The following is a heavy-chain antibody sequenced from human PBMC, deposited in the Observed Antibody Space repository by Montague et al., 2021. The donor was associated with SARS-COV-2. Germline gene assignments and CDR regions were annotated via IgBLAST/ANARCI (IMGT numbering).Heavy chain of an antibody. CDR1: GGSISSSSYY. V-gene: IGHV4-39*01. CDR2: IYYSGST. CDR3: ARQGDQLLLEYWFDP. Sequence: SETLSLTCTVSGGSISSSSYYWGWIRQPPGKGLEWIGSIYYSGSTYYXXXVESRVTISVDTSKNQFSLKLSSVTAADTAVYYCARQGDQLLLEYWFDPWGQGTLVTVSS. J-gene: IGHJ5*02. D-gene: IGHD2-2*01.